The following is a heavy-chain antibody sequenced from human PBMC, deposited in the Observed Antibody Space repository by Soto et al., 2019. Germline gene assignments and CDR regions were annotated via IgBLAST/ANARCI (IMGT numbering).Heavy chain of an antibody. CDR2: INHSGST. Sequence: SDTLSLTCAVYGGSFSGYYWGWIRQPPGKGLEWIGEINHSGSTNYSPSLKSRGTISIDTSKHQFSLRLSSVTAADTAVYYCAVPAMTGEYYFNHWGQGALVTVSS. CDR3: AVPAMTGEYYFNH. D-gene: IGHD3-10*01. CDR1: GGSFSGYY. V-gene: IGHV4-34*01. J-gene: IGHJ4*02.